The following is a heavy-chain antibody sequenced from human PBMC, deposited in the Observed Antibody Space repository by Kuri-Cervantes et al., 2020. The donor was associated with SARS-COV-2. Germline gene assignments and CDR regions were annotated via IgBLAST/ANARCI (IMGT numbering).Heavy chain of an antibody. J-gene: IGHJ4*02. CDR2: IKSKTDGGTT. CDR3: TTEGRGLLRGNYFDY. Sequence: GGSLRLSCAASGLTFSSYSMNWVRQAPGKGLEWVGRIKSKTDGGTTDYAAPVKGRFTISRDDSKNTLYLQMNSLKTEDTAVYYCTTEGRGLLRGNYFDYWGQGTLVTVSS. CDR1: GLTFSSYS. V-gene: IGHV3-15*01. D-gene: IGHD3-22*01.